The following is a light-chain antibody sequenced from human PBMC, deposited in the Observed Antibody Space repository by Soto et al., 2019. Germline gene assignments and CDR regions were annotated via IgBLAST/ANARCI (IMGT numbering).Light chain of an antibody. V-gene: IGKV3-20*01. CDR3: QQYGRSPCT. Sequence: IVSTLSPWSLPMPPRERATLSCRASQTVSSSYLAWYQQKGGQAPRLLIYGASSRAAGIPDRFSGSGSGTDFTLSISRLRPEDVAVYYCQQYGRSPCTFGQGTKVDIK. CDR1: QTVSSSY. J-gene: IGKJ1*01. CDR2: GAS.